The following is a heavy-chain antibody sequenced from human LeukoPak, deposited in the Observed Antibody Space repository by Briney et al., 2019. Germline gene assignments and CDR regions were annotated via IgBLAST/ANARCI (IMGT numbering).Heavy chain of an antibody. CDR1: GFPFRSHA. V-gene: IGHV3-23*01. CDR3: AKDFRIGYSAHFDY. J-gene: IGHJ4*02. Sequence: GGSLILSCVGSGFPFRSHAMSWVRQAPEKGLEFVSGIYENGGTTYYADSVKGRFSISRDNSKNTLYLQMDSLRGEDTAVYYCAKDFRIGYSAHFDYWGQGALVTVSS. CDR2: IYENGGTT. D-gene: IGHD2-21*01.